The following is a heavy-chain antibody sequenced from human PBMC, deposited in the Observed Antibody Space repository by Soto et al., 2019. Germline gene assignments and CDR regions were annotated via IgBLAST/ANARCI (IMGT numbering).Heavy chain of an antibody. CDR3: ARDPKDPETYYYGLDV. V-gene: IGHV1-69*12. J-gene: IGHJ6*02. CDR2: IIPMFGAS. Sequence: QVQLVQSGAEVKKPGSSVKVSCKASGDTFSSYAISWVRQAPGQVLEWMGGIIPMFGASTYAQKFQARVTFTADESTATAYMELSSLRSDDTAVYYCARDPKDPETYYYGLDVWGQGTTVTVSS. CDR1: GDTFSSYA.